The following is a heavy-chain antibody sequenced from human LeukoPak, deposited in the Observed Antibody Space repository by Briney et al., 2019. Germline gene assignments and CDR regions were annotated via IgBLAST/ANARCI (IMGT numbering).Heavy chain of an antibody. V-gene: IGHV3-33*06. CDR1: GFTFSTYG. J-gene: IGHJ4*02. CDR3: VKERGGRSGSFYFDY. CDR2: IWKDGRDA. D-gene: IGHD2-15*01. Sequence: GRSLRLSCVASGFTFSTYGMHWVRQAPGKGLEWLTVIWKDGRDAYFADSVKGRFTISRDDSQNTLYLQMNRLRAEDTAVYYCVKERGGRSGSFYFDYWGQGTLVTVSS.